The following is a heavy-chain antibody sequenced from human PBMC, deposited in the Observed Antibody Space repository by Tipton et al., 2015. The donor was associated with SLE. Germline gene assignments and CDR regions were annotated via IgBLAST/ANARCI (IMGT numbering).Heavy chain of an antibody. CDR1: GGSIISYY. V-gene: IGHV4-39*07. CDR2: IYYSGST. CDR3: VRLRSKVLIDY. D-gene: IGHD2-8*01. J-gene: IGHJ4*02. Sequence: TLSLTCTVSGGSIISYYWAWIRQPPGKGPEWIGTIYYSGSTYYYPSLKSRITISVDTSKNQFSLEVRSVTAADTAVYYCVRLRSKVLIDYWGQGTLVTVSS.